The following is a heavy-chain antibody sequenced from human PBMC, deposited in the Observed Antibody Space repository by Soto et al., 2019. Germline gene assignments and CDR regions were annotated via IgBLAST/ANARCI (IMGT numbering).Heavy chain of an antibody. CDR1: GFTFSSYW. V-gene: IGHV3-7*05. Sequence: PGGSLRLSCAASGFTFSSYWISWFRQAPGKGLEWVANIKQDGSEKYYVDSVKGRFTISRDNAKNSLYLQMNSLRAEDTAVYYCASSYVGGYDYSWFDSWGQGTLVTVPA. CDR3: ASSYVGGYDYSWFDS. CDR2: IKQDGSEK. D-gene: IGHD5-12*01. J-gene: IGHJ5*01.